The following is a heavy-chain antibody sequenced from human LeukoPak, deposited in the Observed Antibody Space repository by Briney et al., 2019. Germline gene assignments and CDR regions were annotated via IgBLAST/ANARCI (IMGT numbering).Heavy chain of an antibody. V-gene: IGHV3-23*01. CDR1: GFTFSSYA. CDR3: AKGTSGGTGDY. D-gene: IGHD1-26*01. J-gene: IGHJ4*02. CDR2: ISGSGGST. Sequence: GGSLRLSCAASGFTFSSYAMSWVRQAPGKGLEWVSAISGSGGSTYYADSVKGRFIISRDTSKNTLYLRMNSLRVEDTAVYYCAKGTSGGTGDYWGQGTLVTVSS.